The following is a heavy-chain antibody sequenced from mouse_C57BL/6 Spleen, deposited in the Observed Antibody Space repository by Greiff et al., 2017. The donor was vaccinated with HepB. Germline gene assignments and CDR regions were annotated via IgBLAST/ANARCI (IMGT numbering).Heavy chain of an antibody. Sequence: VQLQQSGPGLVKPSQSLSLTCSVTGYSITSGYYWNWIRQFPGNKLEWMGYISYDGSNNYNPSLKNRISITRDTSKNQFFLKLNSVTTEDTATYYCAVWLRREDYAMDYWGQGTSVTVSS. CDR3: AVWLRREDYAMDY. CDR1: GYSITSGYY. V-gene: IGHV3-6*01. D-gene: IGHD2-2*01. J-gene: IGHJ4*01. CDR2: ISYDGSN.